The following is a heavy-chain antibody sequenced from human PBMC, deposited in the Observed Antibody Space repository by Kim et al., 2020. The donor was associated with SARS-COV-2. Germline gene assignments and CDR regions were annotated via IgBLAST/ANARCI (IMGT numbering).Heavy chain of an antibody. V-gene: IGHV1-18*01. CDR1: GYTFTSYG. D-gene: IGHD3-10*01. CDR3: AKAEAGMVRGVIMGNWFDP. Sequence: ASVKVSCKASGYTFTSYGISWVRQAPGQGLEWMGWISAYNGNTNYAQKLQGRVIMTTDTSTSTAYMELRSLRSDDTAVYYCAKAEAGMVRGVIMGNWFDPWGQGTLVTVSS. J-gene: IGHJ5*02. CDR2: ISAYNGNT.